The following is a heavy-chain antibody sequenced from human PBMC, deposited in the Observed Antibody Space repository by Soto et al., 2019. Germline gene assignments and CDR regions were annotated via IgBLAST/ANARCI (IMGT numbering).Heavy chain of an antibody. J-gene: IGHJ4*02. CDR3: AKPPFCGGDCYWWDY. Sequence: GGSLRLSCAASGFTFSSYAFTWVRQAPGKGLEWVSSISGSGGSTYYADSVKGRFTTSRDNSKNTLYLQMNNLRAEDTAVYYCAKPPFCGGDCYWWDYWGQGTLVTVSS. V-gene: IGHV3-23*01. CDR1: GFTFSSYA. CDR2: ISGSGGST. D-gene: IGHD2-21*02.